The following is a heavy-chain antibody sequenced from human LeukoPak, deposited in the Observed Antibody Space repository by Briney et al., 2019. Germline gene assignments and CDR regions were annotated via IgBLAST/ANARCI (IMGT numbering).Heavy chain of an antibody. J-gene: IGHJ4*02. Sequence: PSETLSLTCTVSGGSISSYYWSWIRQPPGKGLEWIGYIYYSGGTNYNPSLKSRVTISVDTSKNQFSLKPSSVTAADTAVYYCARGWDYYDSPFDYWGQGTLVTVSS. V-gene: IGHV4-59*01. CDR3: ARGWDYYDSPFDY. CDR2: IYYSGGT. CDR1: GGSISSYY. D-gene: IGHD3-22*01.